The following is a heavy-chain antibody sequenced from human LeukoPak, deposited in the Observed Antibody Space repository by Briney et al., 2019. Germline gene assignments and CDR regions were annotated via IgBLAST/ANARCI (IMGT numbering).Heavy chain of an antibody. CDR3: AKTFQWYYMDV. CDR2: MKQDGSDK. Sequence: PGGSLRLSCAASGFTFSSYWMSWVRQAPGKGLEWVANMKQDGSDKYYVDSVKGRFTISRDNAKNSLYLQMNSLRAEDTTVYYCAKTFQWYYMDVWGKGTTVTISS. J-gene: IGHJ6*03. CDR1: GFTFSSYW. V-gene: IGHV3-7*03. D-gene: IGHD2-8*01.